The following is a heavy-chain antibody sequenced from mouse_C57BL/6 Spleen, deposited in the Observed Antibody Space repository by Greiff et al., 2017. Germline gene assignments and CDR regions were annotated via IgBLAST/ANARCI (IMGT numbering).Heavy chain of an antibody. D-gene: IGHD1-1*01. Sequence: EVRLQQSGPELVKPGASVKISCKASGYSFTGYYMNWVKQSPEKSLEWIGEINPSTGGTTYNQKFKAKATLTVDKSSSTAYMQLKSLTSEDSAVYYCARSLITTVAYYVDYWGQGTTLTVSS. CDR2: INPSTGGT. V-gene: IGHV1-42*01. CDR3: ARSLITTVAYYVDY. J-gene: IGHJ2*01. CDR1: GYSFTGYY.